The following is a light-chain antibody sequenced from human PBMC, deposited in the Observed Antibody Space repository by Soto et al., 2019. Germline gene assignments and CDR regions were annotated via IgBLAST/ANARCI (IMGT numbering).Light chain of an antibody. CDR1: QSISSW. Sequence: DIQITKSPSTLSASVGDRVTITCRSSQSISSWLAWYQQKPGKAPKLLIYDASSLESGVPSRFSGSGSGTEFTLTISSLQPDDFATYYCQQYNSYSWTLGQGTKVDIK. V-gene: IGKV1-5*01. J-gene: IGKJ1*01. CDR3: QQYNSYSWT. CDR2: DAS.